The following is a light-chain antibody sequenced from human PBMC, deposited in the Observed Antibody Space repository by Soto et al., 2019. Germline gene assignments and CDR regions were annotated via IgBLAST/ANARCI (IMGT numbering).Light chain of an antibody. CDR3: QLRSNWPRT. V-gene: IGKV3-11*01. CDR2: DAS. J-gene: IGKJ4*02. Sequence: EIVLTQSPATLSLSPGERATLSCRASQSVSSYLAWYQQKPGQAPRLLLNDASNRATGIPARFSGSRSGTDFTLTIISLEPEDLAVYYCQLRSNWPRTFGGGTKVEI. CDR1: QSVSSY.